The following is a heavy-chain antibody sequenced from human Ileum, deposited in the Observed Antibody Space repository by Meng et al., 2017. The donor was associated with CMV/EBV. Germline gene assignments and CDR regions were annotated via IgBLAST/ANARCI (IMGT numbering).Heavy chain of an antibody. Sequence: QVQLQEAGPGLGEPSETLSPTCTVCGGSISGYYGSWIRQPATKGLEWIGRVYSSGSTDYNPSLQSRVTMSVDTSKNQFSLKLSSVTAADTAVYYCARGSSSWAFDYWGQGTLVTVSS. V-gene: IGHV4-4*07. J-gene: IGHJ4*02. CDR1: GGSISGYY. CDR2: VYSSGST. D-gene: IGHD2-2*01. CDR3: ARGSSSWAFDY.